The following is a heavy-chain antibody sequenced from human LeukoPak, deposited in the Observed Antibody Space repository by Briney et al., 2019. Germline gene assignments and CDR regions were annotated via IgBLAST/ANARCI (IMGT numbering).Heavy chain of an antibody. CDR1: GFTFRSYG. CDR2: INTDGSRT. V-gene: IGHV3-74*03. CDR3: ARDGHNYGADR. J-gene: IGHJ5*02. Sequence: GGSLRLSCAVSGFTFRSYGMHWVRQIPGKELVWVSHINTDGSRTLYADSVKGRFTISRDNAMNTVDLQMNSLRAEDTALYYCARDGHNYGADRWGQGTLVTVSS. D-gene: IGHD4/OR15-4a*01.